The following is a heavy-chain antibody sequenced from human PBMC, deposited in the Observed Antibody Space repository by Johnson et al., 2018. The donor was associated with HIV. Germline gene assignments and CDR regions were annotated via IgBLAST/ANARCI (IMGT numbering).Heavy chain of an antibody. CDR1: GFSFSSYG. V-gene: IGHV3-33*06. J-gene: IGHJ3*02. CDR2: IWYDGSNE. CDR3: AKSPGKDHGGNSGAFYI. Sequence: QVQLVESGGVVVQPGRSLRLSCAASGFSFSSYGMHWVRQAPGKGLEWVAVIWYDGSNEHYADSVKGRFTISRDNSKNTLYLQMSSLRAEDIAVYYCAKSPGKDHGGNSGAFYIWGQGTMVTVSS. D-gene: IGHD4-23*01.